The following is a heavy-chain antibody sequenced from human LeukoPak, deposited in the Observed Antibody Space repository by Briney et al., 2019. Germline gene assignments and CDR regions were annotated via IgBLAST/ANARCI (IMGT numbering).Heavy chain of an antibody. J-gene: IGHJ4*02. V-gene: IGHV4-61*01. D-gene: IGHD3-22*01. Sequence: SETLSLTCTVSGGSVSSGSYYWSWIRQPPGKGLEWIGYIYYSGSTNYNPSLKSRVTISVDTSKNQFSLKLSSVTAADTAVYYCARTSSGYYYVREYYFDYWGQGTLATVSS. CDR1: GGSVSSGSYY. CDR3: ARTSSGYYYVREYYFDY. CDR2: IYYSGST.